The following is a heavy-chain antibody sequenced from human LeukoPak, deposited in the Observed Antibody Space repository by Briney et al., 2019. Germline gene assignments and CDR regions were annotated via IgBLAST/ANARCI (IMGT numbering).Heavy chain of an antibody. V-gene: IGHV3-33*01. D-gene: IGHD3-16*01. Sequence: QPGGSLRLSCAASGFTFSSYGVHWVRQAPGKGLEWVAVIWYDGSNKYYADSVKGRFTISRDNSKNTLYLQMSNLRAEDTAVYFCARGGGLDVWGQGATVTVSS. CDR2: IWYDGSNK. CDR1: GFTFSSYG. CDR3: ARGGGLDV. J-gene: IGHJ6*02.